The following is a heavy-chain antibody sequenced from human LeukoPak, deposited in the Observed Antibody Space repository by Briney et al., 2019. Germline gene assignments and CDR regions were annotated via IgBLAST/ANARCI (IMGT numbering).Heavy chain of an antibody. V-gene: IGHV1-18*01. CDR1: GYTFTSYG. CDR2: ISAYNGNT. J-gene: IGHJ5*02. D-gene: IGHD3-10*01. CDR3: ARKYYGSGSYYWFDP. Sequence: ASVKDSCKASGYTFTSYGISWVRQAPGQGLEWMGWISAYNGNTNYAQKLQGRVTMTTDTSTSTAYMELRSLRSDDTAVYYCARKYYGSGSYYWFDPWGQGTLVTVSS.